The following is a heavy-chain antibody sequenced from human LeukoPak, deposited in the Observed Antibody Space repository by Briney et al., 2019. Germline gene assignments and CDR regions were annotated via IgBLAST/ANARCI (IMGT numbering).Heavy chain of an antibody. CDR3: ARDQIVAIPHYYYSYGMDV. V-gene: IGHV3-66*01. Sequence: GGSLRLSCAASGFTFSSYAMSWVRQAPGKGLEWVSVIYSGGSTYYADSVKGRFTISRDNSKNTLYLQMNSLRAEDTAVYYCARDQIVAIPHYYYSYGMDVWGQGTTVTVSS. D-gene: IGHD5-12*01. CDR1: GFTFSSYA. J-gene: IGHJ6*02. CDR2: IYSGGST.